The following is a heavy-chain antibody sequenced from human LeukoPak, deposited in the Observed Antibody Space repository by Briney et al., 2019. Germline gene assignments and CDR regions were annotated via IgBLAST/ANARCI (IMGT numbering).Heavy chain of an antibody. Sequence: PSETLSLTCTVSGGSISSYYWSWIRQPPGKGLEWIGYIYYSGSTNYNPSLKSQVTISVDTSKNQFSLKLSSVTAADTAVYYCARDGFGEFYYFDYWGQGTLVTVSS. D-gene: IGHD3-10*01. CDR2: IYYSGST. V-gene: IGHV4-59*01. J-gene: IGHJ4*02. CDR1: GGSISSYY. CDR3: ARDGFGEFYYFDY.